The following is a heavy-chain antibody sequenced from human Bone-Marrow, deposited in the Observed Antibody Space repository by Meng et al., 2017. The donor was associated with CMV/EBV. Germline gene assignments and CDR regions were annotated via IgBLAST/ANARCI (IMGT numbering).Heavy chain of an antibody. D-gene: IGHD3-3*01. CDR3: ARAIYDFWSGYHYYGMDV. J-gene: IGHJ6*01. CDR2: ISYDGSNK. CDR1: GFIFSSYA. Sequence: GESLKISCAASGFIFSSYAIHWVRQAPGKGLEWVVVISYDGSNKYYADSVKGRFTISRDNSKNTLYLQMNSLRAEDTAVYYCARAIYDFWSGYHYYGMDVWGPGNTV. V-gene: IGHV3-30*04.